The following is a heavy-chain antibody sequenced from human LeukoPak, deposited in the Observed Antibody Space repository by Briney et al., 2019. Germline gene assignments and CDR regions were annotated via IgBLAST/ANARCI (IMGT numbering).Heavy chain of an antibody. Sequence: GGSLRLSCAASGFAFGSYTMTWVRQAPGKGLEWVSSITISGGYIYYADSVRGRFTISRDNSKNSLYLQMNSLRAEDTAVYYCARDKFSDALDYWGQGTLVTVSS. J-gene: IGHJ4*02. V-gene: IGHV3-21*01. D-gene: IGHD3-16*01. CDR3: ARDKFSDALDY. CDR2: ITISGGYI. CDR1: GFAFGSYT.